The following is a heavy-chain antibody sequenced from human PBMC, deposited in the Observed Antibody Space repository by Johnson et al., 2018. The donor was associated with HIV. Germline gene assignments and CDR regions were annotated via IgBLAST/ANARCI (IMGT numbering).Heavy chain of an antibody. CDR2: ISWDGGST. D-gene: IGHD6-13*01. Sequence: EVQLVESGGGVVQPGGSLRLSCAASGFTFDDYTMHWVRQAPGKGLEWVSLISWDGGSTYYADSVKGRFTISRDNSKNTLYLQMNSLRVEDTAVYYCAREKIAAAGLDAFDIWGQGTMVIVSS. V-gene: IGHV3-43*01. CDR1: GFTFDDYT. CDR3: AREKIAAAGLDAFDI. J-gene: IGHJ3*02.